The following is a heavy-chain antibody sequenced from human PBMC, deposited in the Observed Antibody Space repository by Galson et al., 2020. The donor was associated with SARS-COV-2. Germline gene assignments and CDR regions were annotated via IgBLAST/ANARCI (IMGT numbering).Heavy chain of an antibody. Sequence: SGPTLVKPTQTLTLTCTFSGFSLSTSGMCVSWIRQPPGKALEWLALIDWDDDKYYSTSLKTRLTISKDTSKNQVVLTMTNMDPVDTATYYGALMVRLLWFGGPGGWCDPWGQGALVTVSS. CDR3: ALMVRLLWFGGPGGWCDP. D-gene: IGHD3-10*01. CDR1: GFSLSTSGMC. CDR2: IDWDDDK. V-gene: IGHV2-70*01. J-gene: IGHJ5*02.